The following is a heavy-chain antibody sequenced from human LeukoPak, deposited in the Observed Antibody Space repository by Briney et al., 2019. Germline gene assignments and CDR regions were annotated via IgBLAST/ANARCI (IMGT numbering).Heavy chain of an antibody. CDR1: GGSFSGYY. CDR3: ARLYDFWSGNRAFDI. Sequence: SETLSLTCAVSGGSFSGYYWTWIRQPPGKGLEWIGEINHSGSTNYNPSLKSRVTISVDTSKNQFSLKLSSVTAADTAVYYCARLYDFWSGNRAFDIWGQGTMVTVSS. J-gene: IGHJ3*02. V-gene: IGHV4-34*01. CDR2: INHSGST. D-gene: IGHD3-3*01.